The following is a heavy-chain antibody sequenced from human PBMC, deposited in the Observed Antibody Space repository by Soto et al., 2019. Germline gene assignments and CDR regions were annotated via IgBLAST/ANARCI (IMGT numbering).Heavy chain of an antibody. Sequence: QVTLKESGPVLVKPTETLTLTCTVSGFSLSDADVGVAWIRQPPGKALEWLAHILSNDEEVFSASLRTRLTISKDTSRSQVVLTMSNVEPVDTATYYCARIRGYCSGGSCYFYYFAMDVWGQGTTVTVS. J-gene: IGHJ6*02. V-gene: IGHV2-26*01. CDR1: GFSLSDADVG. D-gene: IGHD2-15*01. CDR2: ILSNDEE. CDR3: ARIRGYCSGGSCYFYYFAMDV.